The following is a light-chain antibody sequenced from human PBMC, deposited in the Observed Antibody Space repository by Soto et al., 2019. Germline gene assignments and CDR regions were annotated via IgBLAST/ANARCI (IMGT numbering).Light chain of an antibody. V-gene: IGKV2-30*01. CDR1: PGCVYGGAETY. CDR2: KVS. CDR3: MQGMHWPPLNTVPPYT. Sequence: TQSPLSLPVTLRQPASMSCWASPGCVYGGAETYLRLFHQRPGQAPTRLIYKVSKRDSGVPERFGGSGSGSTFTLQISRVEAEDVGVYYCMQGMHWPPLNTVPPYTFGQGTKLEI. J-gene: IGKJ2*01.